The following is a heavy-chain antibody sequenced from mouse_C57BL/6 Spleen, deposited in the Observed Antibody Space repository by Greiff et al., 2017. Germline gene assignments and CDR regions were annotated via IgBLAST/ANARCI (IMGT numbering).Heavy chain of an antibody. J-gene: IGHJ3*01. Sequence: LVESGAELVRPGASVTLSCKASGYTFTDYEMHWVKQTPVHGLEWIGAIDPETGGTAYNQKFKGKAILTADKSSSTAYMELRSLTSEDSAVYYCTRDYGNPFAYWGQGTLVTVSA. CDR1: GYTFTDYE. CDR3: TRDYGNPFAY. CDR2: IDPETGGT. V-gene: IGHV1-15*01. D-gene: IGHD1-1*01.